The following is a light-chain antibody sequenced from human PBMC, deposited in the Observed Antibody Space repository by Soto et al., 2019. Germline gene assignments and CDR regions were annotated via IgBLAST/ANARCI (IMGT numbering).Light chain of an antibody. CDR3: SSYTPSNTRQIV. CDR1: SSDVVGYNY. V-gene: IGLV2-14*01. Sequence: XSVLTQPASVSGSPGQSITISCTGTSSDVVGYNYVSWYQQHPGKAPKFMIYDVSNRPSGVSNRFSGSKSGNTASLTISGLQAEDEADYYCSSYTPSNTRQIVFGTGTKVTVL. CDR2: DVS. J-gene: IGLJ1*01.